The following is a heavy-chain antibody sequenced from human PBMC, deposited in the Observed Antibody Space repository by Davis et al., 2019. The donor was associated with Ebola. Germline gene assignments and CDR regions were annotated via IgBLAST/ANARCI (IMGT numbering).Heavy chain of an antibody. CDR1: GGSISSGGYY. CDR2: IYYSGST. D-gene: IGHD3-22*01. V-gene: IGHV4-31*03. J-gene: IGHJ3*02. CDR3: ARGDMIVVVNAFDI. Sequence: SETLSLTCTVSGGSISSGGYYWSWIRQHPGKGLEWIGYIYYSGSTYYNPSLKSRVTISVDTSKNQFSLKLSSVTAADTAVYYCARGDMIVVVNAFDIWGQGTMVTVSS.